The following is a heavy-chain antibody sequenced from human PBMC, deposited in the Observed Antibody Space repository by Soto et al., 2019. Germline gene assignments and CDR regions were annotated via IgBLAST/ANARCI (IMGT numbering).Heavy chain of an antibody. CDR3: SRVDSSSWAGLYYYYYGMDV. CDR2: ISAYNGNT. Sequence: ASVQVSCKASGYTFTSYGISWVRQAPGQGIEWMGWISAYNGNTNYAQKLQGRVTMTTDTSTSTAYMELRSLRSDDTAVYYCSRVDSSSWAGLYYYYYGMDVWGQGTTVTVSS. CDR1: GYTFTSYG. D-gene: IGHD6-13*01. J-gene: IGHJ6*02. V-gene: IGHV1-18*01.